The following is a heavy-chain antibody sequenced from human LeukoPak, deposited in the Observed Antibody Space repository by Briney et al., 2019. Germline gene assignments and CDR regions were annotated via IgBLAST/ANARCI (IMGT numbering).Heavy chain of an antibody. CDR3: ASTVAAGTGYYFDY. V-gene: IGHV1-18*04. CDR2: ISAYNGNT. CDR1: GYTFTSYG. Sequence: EASVKVSCKASGYTFTSYGISWVRQAPGQGLEWMGWISAYNGNTNYAQKLQGRVTMTTDTSTSTAYMELRSLRSDDTAVYYCASTVAAGTGYYFDYWGQGTLVTVSS. J-gene: IGHJ4*02. D-gene: IGHD6-13*01.